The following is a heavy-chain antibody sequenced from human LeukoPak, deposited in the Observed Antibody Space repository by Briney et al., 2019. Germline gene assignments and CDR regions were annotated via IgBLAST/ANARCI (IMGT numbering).Heavy chain of an antibody. CDR1: GGSFSGYY. CDR3: ARDRGSYYSETFDY. D-gene: IGHD1-26*01. CDR2: IYYSGST. J-gene: IGHJ4*02. V-gene: IGHV4-34*01. Sequence: SETLSLTCAVYGGSFSGYYWSWIRQPPGKGLEWIGSIYYSGSTYYNPSLKSRVTISVDTSKNQFSLKLSSVTAADTAVYYCARDRGSYYSETFDYWGQGTLVTVSS.